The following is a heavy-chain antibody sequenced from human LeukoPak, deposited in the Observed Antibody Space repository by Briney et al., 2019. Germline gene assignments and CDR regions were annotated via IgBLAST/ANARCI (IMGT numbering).Heavy chain of an antibody. Sequence: PSDTLSLTCTGSGGSISSYYWLWIRQPPGQGLEAVGYIYYSASTNYNPSLKSQVTISVDTSKNQFSLKRSSVTAADTAVYYCARGFGYYYGMDVWGQGTTVTVSS. CDR2: IYYSAST. V-gene: IGHV4-59*07. CDR1: GGSISSYY. D-gene: IGHD3-10*01. J-gene: IGHJ6*02. CDR3: ARGFGYYYGMDV.